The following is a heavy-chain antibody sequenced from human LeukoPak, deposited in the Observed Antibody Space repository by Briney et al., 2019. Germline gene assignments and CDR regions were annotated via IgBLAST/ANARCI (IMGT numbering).Heavy chain of an antibody. J-gene: IGHJ4*02. Sequence: PGGSLRLSCAASGFTFSSYAMSRVRQAPGKGLEWVSAISGSGGSTYYADSVKGRFTISRDNSKNTLYLQMNSLRAEDTAVYYCAKGMYYYGSGIDYWGQGTLVTVSS. CDR3: AKGMYYYGSGIDY. CDR2: ISGSGGST. D-gene: IGHD3-10*01. CDR1: GFTFSSYA. V-gene: IGHV3-23*01.